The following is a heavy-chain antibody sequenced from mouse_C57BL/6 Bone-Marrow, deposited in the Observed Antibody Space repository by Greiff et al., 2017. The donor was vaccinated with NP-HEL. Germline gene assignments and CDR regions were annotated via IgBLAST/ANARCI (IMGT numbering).Heavy chain of an antibody. Sequence: QVQLQQPGAELVRPGSSVKLSCQASGYTFTSYWMAWVTQRPGQGLEWIGNIYPSASYTHYTQKFKDKATLTVDKSYSTAYMQLSSLTSEDSAGYYCARRNDYGRDAMDDGGKVTTVTGAS. V-gene: IGHV1-61*01. CDR1: GYTFTSYW. CDR3: ARRNDYGRDAMDD. J-gene: IGHJ4*01. D-gene: IGHD1-1*01. CDR2: IYPSASYT.